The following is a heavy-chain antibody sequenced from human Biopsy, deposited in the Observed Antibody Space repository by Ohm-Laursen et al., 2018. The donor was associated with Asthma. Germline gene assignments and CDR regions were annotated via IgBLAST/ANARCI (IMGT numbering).Heavy chain of an antibody. D-gene: IGHD6-19*01. CDR3: ARCQVGYSSGWSLLLKKIYYSGMDV. J-gene: IGHJ6*02. V-gene: IGHV1-69*01. CDR1: GGTFSNFA. CDR2: IMTVFGTT. Sequence: SSVKVSCKAPGGTFSNFAISWVRQAPGQGLEWLGGIMTVFGTTNYAQRFQSRVTITADESTSTAYMEVTSLRSEDTAIYYCARCQVGYSSGWSLLLKKIYYSGMDVWGQGTAVTVSS.